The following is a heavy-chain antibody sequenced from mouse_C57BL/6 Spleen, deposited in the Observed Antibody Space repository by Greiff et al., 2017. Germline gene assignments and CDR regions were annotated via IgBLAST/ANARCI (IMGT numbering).Heavy chain of an antibody. V-gene: IGHV1-53*01. Sequence: QVQLQQPGTELVKPGASVKLSCKASGYTFTSYWMHWVKQRPGQGLEWIGNINPSNGGTNYNEKFKSKATLTVDKSSSTAYMQISSLTSEDSAVYYCARDREYGDGFFYAMEDWGKGTSVTVSS. D-gene: IGHD2-13*01. CDR1: GYTFTSYW. J-gene: IGHJ4*01. CDR2: INPSNGGT. CDR3: ARDREYGDGFFYAMED.